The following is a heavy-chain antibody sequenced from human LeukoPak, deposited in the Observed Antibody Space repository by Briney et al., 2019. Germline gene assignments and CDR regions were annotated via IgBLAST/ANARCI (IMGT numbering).Heavy chain of an antibody. CDR2: VDHTGST. CDR1: DDSITMYY. CDR3: ARELIIAAAGPFDY. D-gene: IGHD6-13*01. V-gene: IGHV4-59*12. J-gene: IGHJ4*02. Sequence: SETLSLTCTVSDDSITMYYWTWIRQPPGKGLEWIGYVDHTGSTKFNPSLNGRVSISRDTSNNFFSLRLRSVTAADTAVYYCARELIIAAAGPFDYWGQGTLVTVSS.